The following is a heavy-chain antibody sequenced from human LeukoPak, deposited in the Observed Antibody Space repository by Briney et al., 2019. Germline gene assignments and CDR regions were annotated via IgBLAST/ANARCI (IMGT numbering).Heavy chain of an antibody. CDR2: ISSSSSYI. V-gene: IGHV3-21*01. J-gene: IGHJ4*02. D-gene: IGHD3-22*01. Sequence: GGSLRLSCAASGFTFNNYNMNWVRQAPGKGLERVSSISSSSSYIYYADSVKGRFTISRDNAKNSLYLQMNSLRAEDTAVYYCAVNSSDYHPTRAYDYWGQGTLVTVSS. CDR3: AVNSSDYHPTRAYDY. CDR1: GFTFNNYN.